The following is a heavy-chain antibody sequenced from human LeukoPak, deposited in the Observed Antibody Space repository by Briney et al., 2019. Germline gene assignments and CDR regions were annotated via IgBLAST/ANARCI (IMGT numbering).Heavy chain of an antibody. D-gene: IGHD3-10*01. CDR3: ARGGAPMVRGVKSAFDI. Sequence: SETLSLTCTVSGGSISSYYWSWIRQPPGKGLEWIGYIYYSGSTNYNPSLKSRVTISVDTSKNQFSLKLSSVTAADTAVYYCARGGAPMVRGVKSAFDIWGQGTMVTVSS. J-gene: IGHJ3*02. CDR2: IYYSGST. V-gene: IGHV4-59*01. CDR1: GGSISSYY.